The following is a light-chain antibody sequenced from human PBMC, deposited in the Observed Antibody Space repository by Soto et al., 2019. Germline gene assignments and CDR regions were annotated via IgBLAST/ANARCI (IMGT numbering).Light chain of an antibody. CDR1: SKDVGGYNY. J-gene: IGLJ1*01. V-gene: IGLV2-14*01. CDR3: SSYSNTSTLYV. CDR2: DVN. Sequence: QSVLTQPASVSGFPGQSITISCTGTSKDVGGYNYVSWYQKHPGKAQKLKIYDVNKRPSGVSNRFSGSKSGNTASLTISGIQAEDEADYYCSSYSNTSTLYVFGTGTKVTVL.